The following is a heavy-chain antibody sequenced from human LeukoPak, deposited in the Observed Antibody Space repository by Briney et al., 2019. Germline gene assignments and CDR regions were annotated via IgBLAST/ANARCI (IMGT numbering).Heavy chain of an antibody. CDR3: ARDGGDSSGYFFDY. J-gene: IGHJ4*02. CDR2: ISSSSSYI. V-gene: IGHV3-21*01. Sequence: GGSLRLSCAASGFTFSSYSMNWVRQAPGKVLEWVSSISSSSSYIYYADSVKGRFTISRDTAKDSLYLQMNSLRAEDTAVYYCARDGGDSSGYFFDYWGQGTLVTVSS. D-gene: IGHD3-22*01. CDR1: GFTFSSYS.